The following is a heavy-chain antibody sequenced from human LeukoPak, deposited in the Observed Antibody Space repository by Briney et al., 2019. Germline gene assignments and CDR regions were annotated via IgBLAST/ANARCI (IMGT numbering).Heavy chain of an antibody. Sequence: SETLSLTCTVSSGSLTGYYWSWIRQPPGKGLEWIGYIYYSGSTNYNPSLKSRVTISVDTSKNQFSLKLSSVTAADTAVYYCARDRTMGGSYLRFHWFDPWGQGTLVTVSS. CDR1: SGSLTGYY. D-gene: IGHD1-26*01. V-gene: IGHV4-59*01. CDR2: IYYSGST. CDR3: ARDRTMGGSYLRFHWFDP. J-gene: IGHJ5*02.